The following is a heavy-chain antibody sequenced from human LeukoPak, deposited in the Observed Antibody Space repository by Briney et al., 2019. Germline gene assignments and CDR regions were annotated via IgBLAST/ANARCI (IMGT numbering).Heavy chain of an antibody. Sequence: GGSLRLSCEASGFTFSSYGIHWVRQAPGKGLEWVAVISYDGSNKYYADSVKGRLTISRDNSKNTLYLQMNSLRAEDTAVYYCAKTYSPYGDYAVDYYYGMDVWGQGTTVTVSS. V-gene: IGHV3-30*18. J-gene: IGHJ6*02. CDR3: AKTYSPYGDYAVDYYYGMDV. D-gene: IGHD4-17*01. CDR1: GFTFSSYG. CDR2: ISYDGSNK.